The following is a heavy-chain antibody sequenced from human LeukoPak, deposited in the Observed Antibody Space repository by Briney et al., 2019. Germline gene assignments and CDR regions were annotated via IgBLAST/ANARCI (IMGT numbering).Heavy chain of an antibody. D-gene: IGHD5-12*01. V-gene: IGHV1-18*01. J-gene: IGHJ4*01. CDR1: GYTFTNFG. Sequence: ASVKVSCKASGYTFTNFGVSWARQAPGQGLEWMGWISAYNGNTDFAQKFQGRVTLTIETSTATAYMDLRSLKSDDTAVYYCARDRYSGAYSFDYWGHGTLVTVSS. CDR2: ISAYNGNT. CDR3: ARDRYSGAYSFDY.